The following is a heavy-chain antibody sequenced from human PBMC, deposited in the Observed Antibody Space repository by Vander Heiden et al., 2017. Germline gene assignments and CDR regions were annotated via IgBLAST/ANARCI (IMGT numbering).Heavy chain of an antibody. Sequence: EVKLLESGGGLVQPGGSLRLSCVASGFTFSIYAMSWVRQAPGKGREWVSTFSGSGGSTYYADSVKGRFTISRDNSKNTLYLQMNSLRAEDTAVYYCAKSFPYYYYGMDVWGQGTTVTVSS. V-gene: IGHV3-23*01. CDR2: FSGSGGST. CDR3: AKSFPYYYYGMDV. J-gene: IGHJ6*02. CDR1: GFTFSIYA.